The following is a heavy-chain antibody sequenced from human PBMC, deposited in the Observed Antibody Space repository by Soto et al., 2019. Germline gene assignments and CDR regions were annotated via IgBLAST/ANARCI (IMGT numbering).Heavy chain of an antibody. D-gene: IGHD4-4*01. CDR3: ASPPSSNRYYYGMDV. CDR1: GGTFSSYA. J-gene: IGHJ6*02. Sequence: QVQLVQSGAEVKKPGSSVKVSCKASGGTFSSYAISWVRQAPGQGLEWMGGIIPIFGTANYAQKFQGRVTITADESTSTASRELSSLRSEDTAVYYCASPPSSNRYYYGMDVWGQGTTVTVSS. V-gene: IGHV1-69*12. CDR2: IIPIFGTA.